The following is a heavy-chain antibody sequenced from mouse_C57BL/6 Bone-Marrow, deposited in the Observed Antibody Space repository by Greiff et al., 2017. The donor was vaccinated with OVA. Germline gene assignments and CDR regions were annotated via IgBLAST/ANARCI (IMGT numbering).Heavy chain of an antibody. CDR1: GYTFTSYG. J-gene: IGHJ2*01. V-gene: IGHV1-81*01. CDR3: ARIYDGYYVEFDY. CDR2: IYPRSGNT. Sequence: QVQLQQSGAELARPGASVKLSCKASGYTFTSYGISWVKQRTGQGLEWIGEIYPRSGNTYYNEKFKGKATLTADKSSSTAYMQLSSLTSEDSAVYYCARIYDGYYVEFDYWGQGTTLTVSS. D-gene: IGHD2-3*01.